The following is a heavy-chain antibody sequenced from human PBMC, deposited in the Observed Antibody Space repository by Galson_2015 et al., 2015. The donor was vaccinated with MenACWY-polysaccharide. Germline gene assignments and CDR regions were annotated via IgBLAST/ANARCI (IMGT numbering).Heavy chain of an antibody. Sequence: SLRLSCAASGFTFSGNWMHWVRHAPGKGLVWVSRINSDGRSTSYADSVKGRFTISRDNAKNTVFLQMNSLRAEDTALYYCARAGGRFPGNYYFDSWGQGTLVTVSS. CDR3: ARAGGRFPGNYYFDS. D-gene: IGHD1-26*01. J-gene: IGHJ4*02. CDR2: INSDGRST. V-gene: IGHV3-74*01. CDR1: GFTFSGNW.